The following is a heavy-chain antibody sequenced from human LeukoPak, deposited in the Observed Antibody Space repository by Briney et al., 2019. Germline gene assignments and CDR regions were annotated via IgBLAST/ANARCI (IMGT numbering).Heavy chain of an antibody. D-gene: IGHD6-6*01. Sequence: SVKVSCKASGYTFTSYDINWVRQATGQGLEWRGWMNPTSGNTGYAQKFQGRVTITRNTSISTAYMVLSSLTSEDTAVYYCARGGLKYSSSGDDYWGREPWSPSPQ. V-gene: IGHV1-8*03. CDR2: MNPTSGNT. CDR3: ARGGLKYSSSGDDY. J-gene: IGHJ4*02. CDR1: GYTFTSYD.